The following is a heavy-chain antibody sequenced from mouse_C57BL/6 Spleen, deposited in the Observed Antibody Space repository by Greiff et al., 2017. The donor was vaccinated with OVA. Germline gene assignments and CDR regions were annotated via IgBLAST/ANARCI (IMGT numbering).Heavy chain of an antibody. CDR2: INPNYGTT. V-gene: IGHV1-39*01. CDR1: GYSFTDYN. Sequence: VQLKESGPELVKPGASVKISCKASGYSFTDYNMNWVKQSNGKSLEWIGVINPNYGTTSYNQKFKGKATLTVDQSSSTAYMQLNSLTSEDSAVYYWARSPYYSNHGGFAYWGQGTLVTVSA. CDR3: ARSPYYSNHGGFAY. D-gene: IGHD2-5*01. J-gene: IGHJ3*01.